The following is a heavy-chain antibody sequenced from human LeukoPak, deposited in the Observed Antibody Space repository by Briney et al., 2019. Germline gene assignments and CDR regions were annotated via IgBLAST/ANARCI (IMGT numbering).Heavy chain of an antibody. Sequence: SQTLSLTCAISDDSISSGGYSWSWIRQPPGKGLEWIGYIYYSGSTNYNPSLKSRVTISVDTSKNQFSLKLSSVTAADTAVYYCAREYAQPNWFDPWGQGTLVTVSS. CDR1: DDSISSGGYS. CDR2: IYYSGST. CDR3: AREYAQPNWFDP. J-gene: IGHJ5*02. V-gene: IGHV4-61*08. D-gene: IGHD2-2*01.